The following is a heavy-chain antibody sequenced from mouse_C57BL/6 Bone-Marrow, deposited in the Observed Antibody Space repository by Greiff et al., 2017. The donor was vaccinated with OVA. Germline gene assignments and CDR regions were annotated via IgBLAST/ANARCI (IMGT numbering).Heavy chain of an antibody. V-gene: IGHV1-81*01. D-gene: IGHD2-12*01. Sequence: VQLQQSGAELARPGASVKLSCKASGYTFTSYGISWVKQRTGQGLEWIGEIYPRSGNTYYNEKFKGKATLTADKSSSTAYMELRSLKSEDSAVYFCARSYYSPGWYFDVWGTGTTVTVSS. CDR3: ARSYYSPGWYFDV. CDR2: IYPRSGNT. CDR1: GYTFTSYG. J-gene: IGHJ1*03.